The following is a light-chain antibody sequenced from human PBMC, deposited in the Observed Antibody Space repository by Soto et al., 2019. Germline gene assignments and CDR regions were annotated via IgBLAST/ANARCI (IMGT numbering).Light chain of an antibody. CDR3: QQYNSYSQG. V-gene: IGKV1-5*03. CDR1: QSISNW. CDR2: KAS. Sequence: DIQMTQSPSTLPASVGDRVTITCRASQSISNWLAWYQQKPGKAPKLLIYKASSLESGVPSRFSGSGSGTEFTLTISSLQPDDFATYYCQQYNSYSQGFGQGTRLEIK. J-gene: IGKJ5*01.